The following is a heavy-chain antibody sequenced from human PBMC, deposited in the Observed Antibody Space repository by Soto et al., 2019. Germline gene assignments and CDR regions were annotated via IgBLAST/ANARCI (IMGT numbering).Heavy chain of an antibody. CDR2: ISDDGGKT. Sequence: VGSLRLSCAASGFTFSSCAMTWVRQAPGLGLQWVSAISDDGGKTHYADSVRGRFTISRDNSKNTLYLQLNSLGAEDTAVYYCAKDKPAAGSQWLVPIWGRGTLVTVSS. CDR1: GFTFSSCA. J-gene: IGHJ4*02. CDR3: AKDKPAAGSQWLVPI. D-gene: IGHD6-19*01. V-gene: IGHV3-23*01.